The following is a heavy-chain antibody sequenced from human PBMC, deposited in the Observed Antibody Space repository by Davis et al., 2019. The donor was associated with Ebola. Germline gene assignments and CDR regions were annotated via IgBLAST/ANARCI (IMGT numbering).Heavy chain of an antibody. CDR1: GFTFSRHC. CDR2: ICSDGTNK. D-gene: IGHD2-15*01. J-gene: IGHJ4*02. Sequence: GESLKISCAASGFTFSRHCMHWVRQAPGKELVWVSRICSDGTNKAYADSVKGRFTISRDNAKNSLYLQMNSLRAEDTAVYYCARSRSLRVSATPRYFDCWGQGTLVTVSS. V-gene: IGHV3-74*01. CDR3: ARSRSLRVSATPRYFDC.